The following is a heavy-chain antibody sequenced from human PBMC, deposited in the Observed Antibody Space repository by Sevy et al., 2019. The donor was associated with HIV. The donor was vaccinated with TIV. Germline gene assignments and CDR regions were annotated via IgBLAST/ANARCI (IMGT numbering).Heavy chain of an antibody. Sequence: GGSLRLSCAASGFTFSSYSMNWVRQAPGKGLEWVSSISSSSSYIYYADSVKGRFTISRDNAKNSLYLQMNSLRAEDTAVYYCARVQGTMVVSQIDYWGQGTLVTVSS. CDR1: GFTFSSYS. V-gene: IGHV3-21*01. CDR3: ARVQGTMVVSQIDY. CDR2: ISSSSSYI. J-gene: IGHJ4*02. D-gene: IGHD2-8*02.